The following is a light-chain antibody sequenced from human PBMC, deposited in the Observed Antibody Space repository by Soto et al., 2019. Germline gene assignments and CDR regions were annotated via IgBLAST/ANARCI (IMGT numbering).Light chain of an antibody. CDR3: QQYNSYSPLT. J-gene: IGKJ4*01. V-gene: IGKV1-5*03. CDR2: QAS. CDR1: QSSSSW. Sequence: DIQMTQSPSTRSPSVGERVAITCRVSQSSSSWLAWYLQTPGKAPKLLIYQASSLESGVLSRFSGSGSGTEFTLTISSLQPDDFATYYCQQYNSYSPLTFGGGTKVDIK.